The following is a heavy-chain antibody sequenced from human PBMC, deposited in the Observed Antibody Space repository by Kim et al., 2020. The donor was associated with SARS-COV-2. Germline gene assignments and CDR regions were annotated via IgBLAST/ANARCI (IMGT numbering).Heavy chain of an antibody. D-gene: IGHD3-22*01. CDR1: GFISSDYY. CDR2: SRSRPRGRTT. Sequence: GGSLRLSCTASGFISSDYYMDWVRQVPGQGLEWVGRSRSRPRGRTTEYASSVNGRFTSSRDDSKNSVYLQMNSLNIEDTAVYHYARGLPDSTDYFYFDLWGRGTLVTVSS. J-gene: IGHJ2*01. V-gene: IGHV3-72*01. CDR3: ARGLPDSTDYFYFDL.